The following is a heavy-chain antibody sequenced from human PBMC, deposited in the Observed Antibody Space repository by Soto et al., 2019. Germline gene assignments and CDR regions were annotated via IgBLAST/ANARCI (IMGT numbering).Heavy chain of an antibody. V-gene: IGHV3-11*03. CDR2: ISGSSGHT. CDR3: ARCPYSSSWYYFDY. D-gene: IGHD6-13*01. J-gene: IGHJ4*02. Sequence: PGGSLRLSCAASGVTFSDYYMSWMRQAPGKAPEWVSYISGSSGHTNYADSVKGRFSISRDNAKNSLWLQMNSLRPEDTAVYFCARCPYSSSWYYFDYWGQGTLVTVSS. CDR1: GVTFSDYY.